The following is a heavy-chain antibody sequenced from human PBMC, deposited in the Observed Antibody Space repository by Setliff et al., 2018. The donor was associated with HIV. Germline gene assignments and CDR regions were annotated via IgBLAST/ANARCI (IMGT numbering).Heavy chain of an antibody. CDR2: IYGDGSYS. D-gene: IGHD4-17*01. V-gene: IGHV3-23*03. Sequence: QPGGSLRLSCAASGFTFGSFAMSWVRQAPGKGLELVSAIYGDGSYSYYADSVKGRFSISRDNAQSTLSLQMQSLRAEDTALYYCVKGAPDYDTNPFYYYFYMHVWGKGTTVTVSS. CDR3: VKGAPDYDTNPFYYYFYMHV. J-gene: IGHJ6*03. CDR1: GFTFGSFA.